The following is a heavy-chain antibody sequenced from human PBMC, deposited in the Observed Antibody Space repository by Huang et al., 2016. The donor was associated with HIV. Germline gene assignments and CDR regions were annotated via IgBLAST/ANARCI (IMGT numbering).Heavy chain of an antibody. J-gene: IGHJ4*02. V-gene: IGHV3-33*04. CDR3: ARGDYYDSSGYHPGYFDY. Sequence: VQLIESGGGVVQPGKSLRLSCATSGFILSNYGMHWVRLAPGKGLKWVAFIRNDGMEKNYADSVRGRFTVGRDNGNNTLFLQMRSLGGDDTAVYYCARGDYYDSSGYHPGYFDYWGQGILVTVSS. D-gene: IGHD3-22*01. CDR1: GFILSNYG. CDR2: IRNDGMEK.